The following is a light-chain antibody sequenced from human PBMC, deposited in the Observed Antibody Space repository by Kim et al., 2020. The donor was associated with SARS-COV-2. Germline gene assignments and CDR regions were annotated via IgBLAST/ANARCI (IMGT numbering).Light chain of an antibody. J-gene: IGKJ4*01. CDR3: QQYNSSLT. CDR2: GAS. V-gene: IGKV3-20*01. CDR1: QSNNNIY. Sequence: VAPAKSATLTHRASQSNNNIYLAWYQQKPGQAPRLLNFGASSRAAGIPDRFSGGWAGTDFTLTINRLEPDDFVVYYCQQYNSSLTFGGGTKVEI.